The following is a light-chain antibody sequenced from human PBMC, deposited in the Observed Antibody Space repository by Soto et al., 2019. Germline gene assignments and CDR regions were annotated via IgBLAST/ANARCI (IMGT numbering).Light chain of an antibody. CDR1: ESVTNA. J-gene: IGKJ2*01. Sequence: EIVMTQSPATLSVSPGERATLSCRASESVTNALAWYQQKPGQAPRLLIYRASIRATGTPARFSGSGSGTDFTLTISSLQSEAFAIYYCHEYNNWPPMYTFGQGTKLEIK. V-gene: IGKV3-15*01. CDR3: HEYNNWPPMYT. CDR2: RAS.